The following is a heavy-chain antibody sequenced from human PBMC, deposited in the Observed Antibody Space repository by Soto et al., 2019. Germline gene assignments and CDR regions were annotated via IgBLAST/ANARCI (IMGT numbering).Heavy chain of an antibody. CDR2: IYPGDSDT. CDR3: ARQYCSGGSCYRRSYYYYGMDV. Sequence: GESLKISCKGSGYSFTSYWIGWVRQMPGKGLEWMGIIYPGDSDTRYSPSFQGQVTISADKSISTAYLQWSSLKASDTAMYYCARQYCSGGSCYRRSYYYYGMDVWGQGTTVPVSS. D-gene: IGHD2-15*01. J-gene: IGHJ6*02. V-gene: IGHV5-51*01. CDR1: GYSFTSYW.